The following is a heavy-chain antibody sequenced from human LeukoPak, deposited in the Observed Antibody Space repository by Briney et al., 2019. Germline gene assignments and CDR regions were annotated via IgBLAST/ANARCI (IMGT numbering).Heavy chain of an antibody. CDR1: GYTFTGYY. CDR3: ARGLSIAVAGTLGY. Sequence: EASVKVSCKASGYTFTGYYMHWVRQAPGQGLERMGWINPNSGGTNYAQKFQGRVTMTRDTSISTAYMELSRLRSDDTAVYYCARGLSIAVAGTLGYWGQGTLVTVSS. CDR2: INPNSGGT. J-gene: IGHJ4*02. V-gene: IGHV1-2*02. D-gene: IGHD6-19*01.